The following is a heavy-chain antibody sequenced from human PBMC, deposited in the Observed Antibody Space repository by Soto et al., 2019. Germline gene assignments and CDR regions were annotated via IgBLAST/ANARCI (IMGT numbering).Heavy chain of an antibody. J-gene: IGHJ3*02. D-gene: IGHD3-10*01. V-gene: IGHV1-18*01. CDR2: ISAYNGNT. CDR1: GYTFTSYG. CDR3: ARDRFLGLYGAFDI. Sequence: ASVKVSCKASGYTFTSYGISWVRQAPGQGLEWMGWISAYNGNTNYAQNLQGRVTMTTDTSASTAYMELRSLRSDDTAVYYCARDRFLGLYGAFDIWGQGTMVTVSS.